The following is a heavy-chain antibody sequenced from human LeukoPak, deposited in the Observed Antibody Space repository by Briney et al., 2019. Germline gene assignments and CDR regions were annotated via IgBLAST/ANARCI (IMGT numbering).Heavy chain of an antibody. J-gene: IGHJ3*02. CDR1: GFSLSSYA. Sequence: GGSLRLSCAASGFSLSSYAMHWVRQAPGKGLEWVAIISYDGSKKYYADSVKGRFTISRDNSKNTLYLQMNSLRAEDTAVYYPTSLTMVRGSKATDAFDIWGQGTMVTVSS. CDR3: TSLTMVRGSKATDAFDI. D-gene: IGHD3-10*01. V-gene: IGHV3-30*04. CDR2: ISYDGSKK.